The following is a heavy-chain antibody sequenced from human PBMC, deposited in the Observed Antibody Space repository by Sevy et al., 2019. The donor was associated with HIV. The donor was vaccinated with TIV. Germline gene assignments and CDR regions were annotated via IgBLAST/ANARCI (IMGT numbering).Heavy chain of an antibody. Sequence: GGSLRLSCAASGFTFSSYWMSWVRQAPGKGLEWVANIKQDGSEKYYVDSVKSRFTISRDNAKNSLYLQMNSLRAEDTAVYYCARDGVDYYGSGSLGYWGQGTLVTVSS. J-gene: IGHJ4*02. D-gene: IGHD3-10*01. CDR3: ARDGVDYYGSGSLGY. V-gene: IGHV3-7*01. CDR1: GFTFSSYW. CDR2: IKQDGSEK.